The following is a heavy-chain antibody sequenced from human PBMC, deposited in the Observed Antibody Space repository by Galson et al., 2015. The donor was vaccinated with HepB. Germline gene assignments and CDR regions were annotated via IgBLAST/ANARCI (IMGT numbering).Heavy chain of an antibody. Sequence: SLRLSCAASGFIFGSYWMSWVRQAPGKGLEWVANIKLDGSDKYYVDCVKGRFHISRENAKNSLYLQINNLRSKDTAIYYCAKDDAGIGMSYWGRGTLVTVFS. J-gene: IGHJ4*02. V-gene: IGHV3-7*03. CDR1: GFIFGSYW. D-gene: IGHD6-13*01. CDR3: AKDDAGIGMSY. CDR2: IKLDGSDK.